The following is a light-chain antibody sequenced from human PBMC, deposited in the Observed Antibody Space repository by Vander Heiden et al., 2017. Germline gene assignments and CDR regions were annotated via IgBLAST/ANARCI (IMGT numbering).Light chain of an antibody. Sequence: SYELAPPPSVSVSPGQTASITCSGDKLGNKFACWYQQKPGQSPVLVIYQNNKRPSGIPERFSGSNSGNTATLTISGTQALDEAEYYCQTWDTRTVVFGGGTKLTVL. CDR2: QNN. CDR1: KLGNKF. CDR3: QTWDTRTVV. J-gene: IGLJ2*01. V-gene: IGLV3-1*01.